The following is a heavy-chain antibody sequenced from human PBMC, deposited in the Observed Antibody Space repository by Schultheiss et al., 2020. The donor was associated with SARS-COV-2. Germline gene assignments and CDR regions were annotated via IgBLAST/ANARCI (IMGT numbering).Heavy chain of an antibody. D-gene: IGHD3-22*01. CDR2: ISSSGSTI. CDR1: GFTFSDYY. V-gene: IGHV3-11*01. Sequence: GGSLRLSCAASGFTFSDYYMSWIRQAPGKGLEWVSYISSSGSTIYYADSVKGRFTISRDNAKNSLYLQMNSLRAEDTAEYYCARGDTMIVVVTPYWGQGTLVTVSS. CDR3: ARGDTMIVVVTPY. J-gene: IGHJ4*02.